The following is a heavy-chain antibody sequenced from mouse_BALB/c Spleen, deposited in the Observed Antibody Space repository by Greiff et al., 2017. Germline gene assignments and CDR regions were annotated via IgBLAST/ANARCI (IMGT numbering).Heavy chain of an antibody. CDR2: IWGDGST. D-gene: IGHD4-1*02. Sequence: QVQLQQSGPGLVAPSQSLSITCTVSGFSLTGYSVNWVRQPPGKGLEWLGMIWGDGSTDYNSALKSRLSISKDNSKSQVFLKMNSLQTDDTARYYCARGVNWDEGDWYFDVWGAGTTVTVSS. J-gene: IGHJ1*01. V-gene: IGHV2-6-7*01. CDR3: ARGVNWDEGDWYFDV. CDR1: GFSLTGYS.